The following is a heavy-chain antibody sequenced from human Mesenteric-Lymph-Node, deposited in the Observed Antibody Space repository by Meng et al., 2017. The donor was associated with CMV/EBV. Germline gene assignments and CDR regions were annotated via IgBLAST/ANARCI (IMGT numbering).Heavy chain of an antibody. J-gene: IGHJ4*02. CDR1: GFTFSSYG. D-gene: IGHD3-22*01. CDR2: ISRSGSNT. CDR3: EKRRYYDSSSSHAPFDF. V-gene: IGHV3-23*01. Sequence: GGSLRLSCAGSGFTFSSYGMSWVRQVPGKGLEWVAGISRSGSNTQYTDSVKGRFTISSDNSKNTLYLQMNSLRTEDTAVYYCEKRRYYDSSSSHAPFDFWGQGTLVTVSS.